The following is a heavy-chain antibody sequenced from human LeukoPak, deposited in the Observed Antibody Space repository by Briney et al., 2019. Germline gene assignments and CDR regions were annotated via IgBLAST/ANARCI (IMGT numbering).Heavy chain of an antibody. CDR1: GGSISSGGYH. CDR2: IYYSGTT. Sequence: SQTLSLTCTGSGGSISSGGYHWSWIRQHPGKGLEWIGYIYYSGTTSYNPSLKSRVTISVDTSKKKFSLKVSSVTVADTAVYYCKRLGYGDYPNWFDPWGQGTLVTVSS. V-gene: IGHV4-31*03. D-gene: IGHD4-17*01. J-gene: IGHJ5*02. CDR3: KRLGYGDYPNWFDP.